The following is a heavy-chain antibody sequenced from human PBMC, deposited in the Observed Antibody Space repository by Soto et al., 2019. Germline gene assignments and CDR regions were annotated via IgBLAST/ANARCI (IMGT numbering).Heavy chain of an antibody. CDR3: ANEVDVAFSSLQYGMDV. CDR1: GFTFNNFA. J-gene: IGHJ6*02. V-gene: IGHV3-30*14. CDR2: ISYDGTYK. Sequence: GGSLRLSCAVSGFTFNNFAMHWVRQAPGKGLEWVAFISYDGTYKYYADSVRGRFTVYRDNSKSTLFLQMNSLKFEDTAVYVCANEVDVAFSSLQYGMDVWGQGTTVAVSS. D-gene: IGHD5-12*01.